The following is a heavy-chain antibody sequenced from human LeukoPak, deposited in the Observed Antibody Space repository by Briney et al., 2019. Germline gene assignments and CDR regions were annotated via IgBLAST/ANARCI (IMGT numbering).Heavy chain of an antibody. CDR1: GYTFTSYG. CDR2: ISAYNGNT. V-gene: IGHV1-18*01. CDR3: ARDGPVLRFLEWLSSTTYYGMDV. J-gene: IGHJ6*02. Sequence: GASVKVSCKASGYTFTSYGISWVRQAPGQGLEWMGWISAYNGNTNYAQKLQGRVTMTTDTSTSTAYMELRSLRSDDTAVYYCARDGPVLRFLEWLSSTTYYGMDVWGQGTTVTVSS. D-gene: IGHD3-3*01.